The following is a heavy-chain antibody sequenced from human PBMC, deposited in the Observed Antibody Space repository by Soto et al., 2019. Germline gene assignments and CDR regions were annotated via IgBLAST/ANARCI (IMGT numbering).Heavy chain of an antibody. CDR2: IRSKANSYAT. CDR3: TRLVGYCTNGVCYNY. Sequence: EVQLVESGGGLVQPGGSLNLSCAASGFTFSGSALHWVRQASGKGLEWVGRIRSKANSYATAYAASVKGRFTISRDDSKNTAYLQMNSLKTEDTAVYYCTRLVGYCTNGVCYNYWGQGTLVTVSS. CDR1: GFTFSGSA. V-gene: IGHV3-73*02. D-gene: IGHD2-8*01. J-gene: IGHJ4*02.